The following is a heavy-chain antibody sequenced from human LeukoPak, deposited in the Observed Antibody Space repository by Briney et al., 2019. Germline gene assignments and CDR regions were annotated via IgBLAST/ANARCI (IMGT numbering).Heavy chain of an antibody. D-gene: IGHD2-15*01. Sequence: ASVKVSCKASGYTFTGYYMHWVRQAPGQGLEWMGWINPNSGGTNYAQKFQGRVTMTRDTSISTAYMELSRLRSDDTAVHYCARDVSLYCSGGSCYEIGPYYYYGMDVWGQGTTVTVSS. CDR2: INPNSGGT. J-gene: IGHJ6*02. CDR1: GYTFTGYY. V-gene: IGHV1-2*02. CDR3: ARDVSLYCSGGSCYEIGPYYYYGMDV.